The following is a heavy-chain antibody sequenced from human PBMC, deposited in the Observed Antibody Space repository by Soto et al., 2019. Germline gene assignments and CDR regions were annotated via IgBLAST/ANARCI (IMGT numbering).Heavy chain of an antibody. V-gene: IGHV3-33*01. D-gene: IGHD2-21*02. J-gene: IGHJ3*02. CDR3: ARGSSVVVTENGSFDI. Sequence: PGGSLGLYCAASGFTFSSYAMHWVRQAPGKGLEWVAVIWYDGSNKYYPDSVKGRFTISRDNSKTTLYLQMNSLRAEDTAVYYCARGSSVVVTENGSFDIWGQGTMVTVSS. CDR1: GFTFSSYA. CDR2: IWYDGSNK.